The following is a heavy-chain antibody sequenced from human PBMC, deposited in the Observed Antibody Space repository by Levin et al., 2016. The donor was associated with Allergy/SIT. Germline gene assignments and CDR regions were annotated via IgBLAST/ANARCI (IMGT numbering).Heavy chain of an antibody. CDR2: IYYSGST. CDR1: GGSISSSSYY. D-gene: IGHD3-10*01. J-gene: IGHJ2*01. CDR3: ATAYYYGSGSTPSGLYSYFDL. Sequence: SETLSLTCTVSGGSISSSSYYWGWIRQPPGKGLEWIGSIYYSGSTYYNPSLKSRVTISVDTSKNQFSLKLSSVTAADTAVYYCATAYYYGSGSTPSGLYSYFDLWGRGTLVTVSS. V-gene: IGHV4-39*01.